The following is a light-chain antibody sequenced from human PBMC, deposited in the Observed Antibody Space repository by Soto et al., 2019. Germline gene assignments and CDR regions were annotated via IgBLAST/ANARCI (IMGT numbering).Light chain of an antibody. CDR2: DAS. Sequence: EIVLTQSPATLSLSPGERATLSCRASQSVSSYLAWYQQRPGQPPRLLIYDASNRATGIPARFSGSGSGTDFTLTISNLEPEDLAVYYCQQRSNWPPWTFGQGTKVEI. CDR3: QQRSNWPPWT. V-gene: IGKV3-11*01. J-gene: IGKJ1*01. CDR1: QSVSSY.